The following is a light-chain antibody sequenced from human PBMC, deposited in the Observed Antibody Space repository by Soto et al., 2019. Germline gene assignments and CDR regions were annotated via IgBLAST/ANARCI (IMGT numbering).Light chain of an antibody. V-gene: IGKV3-11*01. CDR1: QRVSSY. CDR3: QPRSSRPPLT. Sequence: EIVLTQSPATLSLSPGERATLSCRASQRVSSYLAWYPQKPGQAPRLHIYDASNRPTGIQPRFSGSWSGTDLTRAISSLEPEGFAVHYCQPRSSRPPLTFGGGTKVELQ. CDR2: DAS. J-gene: IGKJ4*02.